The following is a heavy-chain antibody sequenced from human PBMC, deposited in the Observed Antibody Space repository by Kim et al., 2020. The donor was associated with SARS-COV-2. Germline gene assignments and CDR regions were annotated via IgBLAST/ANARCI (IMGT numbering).Heavy chain of an antibody. J-gene: IGHJ4*02. Sequence: TNYAQKFQGRVTMTRNTSNSTAYMELSRLRSDDTAVYYCVGSSSSWLFDYWGQGTLVTVSS. D-gene: IGHD6-6*01. CDR2: T. CDR3: VGSSSSWLFDY. V-gene: IGHV1-2*02.